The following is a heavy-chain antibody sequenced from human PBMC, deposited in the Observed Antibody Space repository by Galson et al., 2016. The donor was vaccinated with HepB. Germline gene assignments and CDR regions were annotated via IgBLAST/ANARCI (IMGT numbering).Heavy chain of an antibody. V-gene: IGHV1-69*13. CDR2: IIPMFGTP. D-gene: IGHD4-17*01. CDR3: ARVADYGDAYYYYAMDV. CDR1: GGTFSSFA. Sequence: VKVSCKASGGTFSSFAINWVRQAPGQGLEWMGGIIPMFGTPNHAQKFQGRVTITADEGTRTAYMDLSSLRPEDTALYYCARVADYGDAYYYYAMDVWGPGTTVTVSS. J-gene: IGHJ6*02.